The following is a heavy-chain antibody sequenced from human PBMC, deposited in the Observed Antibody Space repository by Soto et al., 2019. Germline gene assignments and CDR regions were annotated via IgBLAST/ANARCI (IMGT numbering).Heavy chain of an antibody. CDR3: TMHRPAVVTAIHDAFDI. D-gene: IGHD2-21*02. CDR1: GGSVSSGGYY. V-gene: IGHV4-61*08. J-gene: IGHJ3*02. Sequence: QVQLQESGPGLVKPSETLSLTCTVSGGSVSSGGYYCTWIRQPPGKGLEWIGYIFYSGSTNYNPCLKSRVTLSLDTSQNQCSLKLSSVTAADTAVYYCTMHRPAVVTAIHDAFDISGQGTMLAVSA. CDR2: IFYSGST.